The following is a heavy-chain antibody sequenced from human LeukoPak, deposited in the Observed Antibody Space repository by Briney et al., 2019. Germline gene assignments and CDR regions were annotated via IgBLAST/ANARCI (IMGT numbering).Heavy chain of an antibody. CDR1: GYTFTSYG. CDR3: ARSWIQLWFSNWFDP. V-gene: IGHV1-18*03. CDR2: ISAYNGNT. J-gene: IGHJ5*02. Sequence: ASVKVSCKASGYTFTSYGISWVRQAPGQGLEWMGWISAYNGNTNYAQKLQGRVTMTTDTSTSTAYVELRSLRSDDMAVYYCARSWIQLWFSNWFDPWGQGTLVTVSS. D-gene: IGHD5-18*01.